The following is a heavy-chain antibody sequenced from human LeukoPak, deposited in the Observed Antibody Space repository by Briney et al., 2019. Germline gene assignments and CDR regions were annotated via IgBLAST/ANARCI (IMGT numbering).Heavy chain of an antibody. D-gene: IGHD1-26*01. CDR2: ISGSGGST. J-gene: IGHJ4*02. CDR3: AKEVSGSYYSAFDY. Sequence: GGSLRLSCAASGFTFSSYAMSWVRQAPGKGLEWVPAISGSGGSTYYADSVKGRFTISRDNSKNTLYPQMNSLRAEDTAVYYCAKEVSGSYYSAFDYWGQGTLVTVSS. CDR1: GFTFSSYA. V-gene: IGHV3-23*01.